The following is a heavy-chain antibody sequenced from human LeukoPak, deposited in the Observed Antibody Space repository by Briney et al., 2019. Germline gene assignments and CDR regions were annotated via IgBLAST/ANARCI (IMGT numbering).Heavy chain of an antibody. CDR1: GFVFGSYG. D-gene: IGHD1-20*01. V-gene: IGHV3-30*02. J-gene: IGHJ4*02. CDR3: AKLMAVTGTTPAN. CDR2: IRHDGNNK. Sequence: GGSLRLSCAASGFVFGSYGMHWVRQAPGKGLEWVTVIRHDGNNKYYADSVKGRFTISRDNSKNTLYLQMNSLRFEDTAVYYCAKLMAVTGTTPANWGQGTLVIVSP.